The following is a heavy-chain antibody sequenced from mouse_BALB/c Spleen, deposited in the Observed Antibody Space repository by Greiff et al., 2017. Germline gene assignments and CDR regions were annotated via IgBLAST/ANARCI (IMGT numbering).Heavy chain of an antibody. CDR1: GYTFTSYW. CDR2: INPSTGYT. J-gene: IGHJ4*01. D-gene: IGHD2-4*01. V-gene: IGHV1-7*01. CDR3: ANDYDSSYYAMDY. Sequence: QVQLQQSGAELAKPGASVKMSCKASGYTFTSYWMHWVKQRPGQGLEWIGYINPSTGYTEYNQKFKDKATLTADKSSSTAYMQLSSLTSEDSAVYYCANDYDSSYYAMDYWGQGTSVTVSS.